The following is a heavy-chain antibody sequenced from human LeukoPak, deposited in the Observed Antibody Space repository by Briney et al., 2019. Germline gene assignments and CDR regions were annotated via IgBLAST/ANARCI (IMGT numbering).Heavy chain of an antibody. CDR1: GGSISSGGYS. J-gene: IGHJ4*02. V-gene: IGHV4-30-2*01. CDR2: TYHSGST. Sequence: PSQTLSLTCAVSGGSISSGGYSWSWIRQPPGKGLEWIGYTYHSGSTYYNPSLKSRVTISVDRSKNQFSLKLSSVTAADTAVYYCARGRTDDYFDYWGQGTLVTVSS. CDR3: ARGRTDDYFDY.